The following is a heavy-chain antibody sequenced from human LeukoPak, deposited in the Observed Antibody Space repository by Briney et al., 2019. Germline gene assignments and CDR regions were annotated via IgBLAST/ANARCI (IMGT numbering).Heavy chain of an antibody. J-gene: IGHJ6*02. V-gene: IGHV3-7*01. CDR2: IKVDGTEK. CDR1: GFTFSAYW. Sequence: QSGGSLRLSCSTSGFTFSAYWMSWVRQAPGKGLEWVANIKVDGTEKNYADSVKGRFTISRDNAKNTLYLQMNSLRAEDTAVYYCARDHPIVVVPARLGHLQNAVYYYGMDVWGQGTTVTVSS. D-gene: IGHD2-2*01. CDR3: ARDHPIVVVPARLGHLQNAVYYYGMDV.